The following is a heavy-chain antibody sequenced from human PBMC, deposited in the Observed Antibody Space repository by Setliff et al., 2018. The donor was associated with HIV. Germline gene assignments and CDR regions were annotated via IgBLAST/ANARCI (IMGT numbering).Heavy chain of an antibody. CDR2: FEPEYAET. D-gene: IGHD3-10*01. V-gene: IGHV1-24*01. CDR3: ATGFGAVTDYAMDV. J-gene: IGHJ6*02. CDR1: GYSLTELS. Sequence: ASVKVSCKISGYSLTELSMHWVRQAPGKGLGWMGGFEPEYAETLYAQKFKGRVNMTVDTTTDTAYMELSGLRPDDTAVYYCATGFGAVTDYAMDVWGQGTTVSVAS.